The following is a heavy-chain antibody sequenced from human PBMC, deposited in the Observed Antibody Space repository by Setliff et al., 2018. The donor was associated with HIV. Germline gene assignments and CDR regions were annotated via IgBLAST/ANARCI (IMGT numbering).Heavy chain of an antibody. D-gene: IGHD6-19*01. CDR1: TYTFTNYG. J-gene: IGHJ4*02. CDR3: VRDPRWSALTAVAGLDY. Sequence: ASVKVSCKASTYTFTNYGISWVRQAPGQGLEWMGWISAYNGDTNYAQKFQGRVTMTADTSTSTAYMELRSLRSDDTAVYYCVRDPRWSALTAVAGLDYWGQGTLVTVSS. CDR2: ISAYNGDT. V-gene: IGHV1-18*01.